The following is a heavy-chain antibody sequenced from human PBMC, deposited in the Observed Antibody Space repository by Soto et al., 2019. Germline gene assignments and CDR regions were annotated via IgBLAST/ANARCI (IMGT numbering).Heavy chain of an antibody. V-gene: IGHV3-20*01. J-gene: IGHJ2*01. CDR3: TKGGVYDPVPPPPVL. CDR2: INWNGGST. D-gene: IGHD2-8*02. Sequence: EVQLVESGGGVVRPGGSLRLSCAASGFNFDDYGMSWVHQVPGKGLEWVSGINWNGGSTSYADSVKGRFTISRDNAKKSLYLPMNSLSAQDPAFYPCTKGGVYDPVPPPPVLWGRGTLVTVSS. CDR1: GFNFDDYG.